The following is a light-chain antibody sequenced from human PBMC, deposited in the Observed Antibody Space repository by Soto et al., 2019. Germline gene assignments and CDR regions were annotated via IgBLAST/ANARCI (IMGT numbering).Light chain of an antibody. J-gene: IGLJ2*01. V-gene: IGLV3-21*04. Sequence: SYELTQPPSVSVAPGETARITCGGNNIGSKSVHWYHQRPGQAPVLVIYYDTDRPSGIPERYSASNSGKTATLTISRVEAGDEADYYCQVWDSISDLVVFGGRTKLTVL. CDR1: NIGSKS. CDR3: QVWDSISDLVV. CDR2: YDT.